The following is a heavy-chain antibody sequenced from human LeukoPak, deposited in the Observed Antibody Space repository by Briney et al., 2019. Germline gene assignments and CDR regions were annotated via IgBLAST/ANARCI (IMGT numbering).Heavy chain of an antibody. J-gene: IGHJ3*02. CDR3: TTFYYYDSPDAFDI. CDR1: GFTFSGSA. D-gene: IGHD3-22*01. CDR2: TRSKANSYAT. Sequence: HSGGSLRLSCAASGFTFSGSAMHWVRQASGKGLEWVGRTRSKANSYATAYAASVKGRFTISRDDSKNTAYLQMNSPKTEDTAVYYCTTFYYYDSPDAFDIWGQGTMVTVSS. V-gene: IGHV3-73*01.